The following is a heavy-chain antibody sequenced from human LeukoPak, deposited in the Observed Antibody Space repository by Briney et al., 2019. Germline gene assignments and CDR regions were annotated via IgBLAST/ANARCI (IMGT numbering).Heavy chain of an antibody. V-gene: IGHV4-59*08. CDR1: GGSISSYY. CDR3: ARQTGSGLFILP. J-gene: IGHJ4*02. D-gene: IGHD3/OR15-3a*01. Sequence: PSETLSLTCTVSGGSISSYYWSWIRQPPGKGLEWIGYIYYSGSTNYNPSLKSRFTISVDTSKNQFSLRLTSVTAADTAVYYCARQTGSGLFILPGGQGTLVTVSS. CDR2: IYYSGST.